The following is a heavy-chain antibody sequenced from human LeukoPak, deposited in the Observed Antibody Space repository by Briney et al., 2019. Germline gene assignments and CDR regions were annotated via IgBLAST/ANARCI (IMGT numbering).Heavy chain of an antibody. CDR1: GGSISSSSYY. Sequence: SETLSLTCTVSGGSISSSSYYWGWIRQPPGKGLEWIGSIYYSGSTYYNPSLKSRVTISVDTSKNQFSLKLSSVTAADTAVYYCARAYYYDSSGNVDAFDIWGQGTMVTVSS. CDR3: ARAYYYDSSGNVDAFDI. CDR2: IYYSGST. V-gene: IGHV4-39*07. D-gene: IGHD3-22*01. J-gene: IGHJ3*02.